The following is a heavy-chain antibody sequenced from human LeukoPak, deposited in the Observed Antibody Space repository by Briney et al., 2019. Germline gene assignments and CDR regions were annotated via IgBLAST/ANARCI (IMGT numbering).Heavy chain of an antibody. CDR3: ATSSPEAVTYFDY. V-gene: IGHV3-23*01. CDR2: ISGSGGST. Sequence: GGSLRLSCAASGFTFSSYAMSWVRRAPGKGLEWVSAISGSGGSTYYADSVKGRFTISRDNSKNTLYLQMNSLRAEDTAVYYCATSSPEAVTYFDYWGQGTLVTVSS. CDR1: GFTFSSYA. D-gene: IGHD6-19*01. J-gene: IGHJ4*02.